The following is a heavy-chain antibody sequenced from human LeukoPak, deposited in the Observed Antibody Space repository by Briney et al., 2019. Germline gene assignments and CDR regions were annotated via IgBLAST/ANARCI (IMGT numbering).Heavy chain of an antibody. CDR1: GGSFSGYY. V-gene: IGHV4-34*01. D-gene: IGHD3-3*01. CDR2: INHSGST. Sequence: KPSETLSLTCAVYGGSFSGYYWSWIRQPPGKGLEWIGEINHSGSTNYNPSLKSRVTISVDTSKNQFSLKLSSVTAADTAVYYCVRGFGRSFNYDFWSGNTYYYGMDVWGQGTTVTVSS. CDR3: VRGFGRSFNYDFWSGNTYYYGMDV. J-gene: IGHJ6*02.